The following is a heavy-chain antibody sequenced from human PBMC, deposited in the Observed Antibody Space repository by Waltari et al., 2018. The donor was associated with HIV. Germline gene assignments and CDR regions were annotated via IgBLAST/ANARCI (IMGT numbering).Heavy chain of an antibody. CDR2: IRSRGNRYAT. Sequence: EVQLVESGGGWVQPGGSLRVSCAASGFPFSASAIHWVRQASGKGLEWVGRIRSRGNRYATAYGASVKGRFTVSRDDSKNTAYLQMNNLKTEDTAVYYCTRALAYWGQGTLVTVSP. V-gene: IGHV3-73*02. D-gene: IGHD3-16*01. CDR3: TRALAY. CDR1: GFPFSASA. J-gene: IGHJ4*02.